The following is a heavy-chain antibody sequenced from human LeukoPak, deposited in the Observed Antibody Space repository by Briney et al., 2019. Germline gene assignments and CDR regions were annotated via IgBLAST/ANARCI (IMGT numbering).Heavy chain of an antibody. Sequence: GSLRLSCTAPGFPFNAYNIHWIRQSPGRGLEWVSFIRNDETEIHYADFAKGRFTISRDRSKNSVYLQMNSLRPGDTALYYCAKDGGRYRFDFWGQGTMVTVSS. CDR3: AKDGGRYRFDF. V-gene: IGHV3-30*02. CDR2: IRNDETEI. J-gene: IGHJ4*02. D-gene: IGHD3-16*02. CDR1: GFPFNAYN.